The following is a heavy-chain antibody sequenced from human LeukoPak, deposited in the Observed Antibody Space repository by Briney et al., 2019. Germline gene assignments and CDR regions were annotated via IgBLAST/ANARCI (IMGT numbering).Heavy chain of an antibody. CDR3: VRAAPRDCSSTSCSLFDS. J-gene: IGHJ4*02. V-gene: IGHV3-23*01. Sequence: GGSLRLSCAASGFTFSSSAMSWVRQVPGKGLEWVSGISASGGSTSYADSVKGRFTISRDTSKDTLYLQMHSLRAEDTAVYYCVRAAPRDCSSTSCSLFDSWGQGTLVTVSS. CDR1: GFTFSSSA. CDR2: ISASGGST. D-gene: IGHD2-2*01.